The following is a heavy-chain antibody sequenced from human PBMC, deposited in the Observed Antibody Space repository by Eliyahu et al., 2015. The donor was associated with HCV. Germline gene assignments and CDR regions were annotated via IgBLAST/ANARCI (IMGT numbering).Heavy chain of an antibody. CDR3: ASGPIVGATRVYYYYGMDV. CDR2: INHSGST. Sequence: QVQLQQWGAGLLKPSETLSLTCXVYGGSFSGYYWSWIRQPPGKGLEWIGEINHSGSTNYNPSLKSRVTISVDTSKNQFSLKLSSVTAADTAVYYCASGPIVGATRVYYYYGMDVWGQGTTVTVSS. CDR1: GGSFSGYY. J-gene: IGHJ6*02. V-gene: IGHV4-34*01. D-gene: IGHD1-26*01.